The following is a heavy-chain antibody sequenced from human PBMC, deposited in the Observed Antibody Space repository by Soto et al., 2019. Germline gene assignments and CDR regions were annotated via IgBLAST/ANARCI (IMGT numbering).Heavy chain of an antibody. J-gene: IGHJ4*02. V-gene: IGHV3-30*18. CDR1: GFTFSIYG. CDR2: ISYDGSNK. Sequence: GGSLRLSCAASGFTFSIYGMHWVRQAPGKGLEWVAVISYDGSNKYYADSVKGRFTISRDNSKNTLYLQMNSLRAEDTAVYYCAKDPGGSFDYWGQGTLVTVSS. D-gene: IGHD3-16*01. CDR3: AKDPGGSFDY.